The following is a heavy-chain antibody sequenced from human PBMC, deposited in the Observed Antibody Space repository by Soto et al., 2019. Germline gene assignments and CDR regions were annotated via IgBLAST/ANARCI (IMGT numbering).Heavy chain of an antibody. Sequence: QVQLVQSGAEVQKPGSSVKVSCNASGGSFSNFVISWVRQAPGQGLEWMGGIIPNFGTTNYAQKFQGKVTITADETTRTAYLELSGLTSEDTSVYYCASDVGGEAPIRYGGQGSLVTVSS. D-gene: IGHD3-16*01. CDR1: GGSFSNFV. V-gene: IGHV1-69*01. J-gene: IGHJ4*02. CDR3: ASDVGGEAPIRY. CDR2: IIPNFGTT.